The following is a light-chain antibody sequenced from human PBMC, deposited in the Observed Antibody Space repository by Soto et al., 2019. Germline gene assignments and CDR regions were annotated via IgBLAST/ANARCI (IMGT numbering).Light chain of an antibody. CDR1: QSVSSN. J-gene: IGKJ1*01. V-gene: IGKV3-20*01. CDR3: QQHGTSRWT. CDR2: GAA. Sequence: EIVMTQSPATLSVSPGERETVYCRASQSVSSNLAWYQQIPGQAPGLLIYGAATRATGIPDRFSGSGSGTDFILTISILEPEDFAVYYCQQHGTSRWTFGQGTKVDIK.